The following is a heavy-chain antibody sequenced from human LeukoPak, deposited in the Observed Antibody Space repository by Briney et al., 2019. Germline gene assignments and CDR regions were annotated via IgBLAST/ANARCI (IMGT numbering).Heavy chain of an antibody. CDR2: INHSGST. CDR1: GGSFSGYY. D-gene: IGHD4-17*01. Sequence: SETLSLTCAVYGGSFSGYYWSWIRQPPGKGLECIGEINHSGSTNYNPSLKSRVTISVDTSKNQFSLELSSVTAADTAVYYCARGGNDYGDYDWFDPWGQGTLVTVSS. V-gene: IGHV4-34*01. J-gene: IGHJ5*02. CDR3: ARGGNDYGDYDWFDP.